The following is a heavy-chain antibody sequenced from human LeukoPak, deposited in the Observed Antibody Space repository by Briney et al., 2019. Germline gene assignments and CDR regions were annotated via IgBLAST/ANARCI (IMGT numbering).Heavy chain of an antibody. CDR1: GFTFSSYG. J-gene: IGHJ4*03. CDR3: AKDHEWELADTHFDY. CDR2: IRYDGSNK. D-gene: IGHD1-26*01. V-gene: IGHV3-30*02. Sequence: GGSLRLSCAASGFTFSSYGMHWVRQAPGKGPEWVAFIRYDGSNKYYADSVKGRFTISRDNSKNTLYLQMNSLRAEDTAVYYCAKDHEWELADTHFDYCGQGTMVTVSS.